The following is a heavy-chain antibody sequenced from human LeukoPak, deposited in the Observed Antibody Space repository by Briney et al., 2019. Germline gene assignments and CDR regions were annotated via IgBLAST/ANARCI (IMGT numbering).Heavy chain of an antibody. CDR3: ARADILTGYYRGRGSSNWFDP. V-gene: IGHV1-18*01. D-gene: IGHD3-9*01. J-gene: IGHJ5*02. CDR2: ISAYNGNT. CDR1: GYTFTSYG. Sequence: ASVKVSCKASGYTFTSYGISWVRQAPGQGLEWMGWISAYNGNTNYAQKLQGRVTMTRNTSISTAYMELSSLRSEDTAVYYCARADILTGYYRGRGSSNWFDPWGQGTLVTVSS.